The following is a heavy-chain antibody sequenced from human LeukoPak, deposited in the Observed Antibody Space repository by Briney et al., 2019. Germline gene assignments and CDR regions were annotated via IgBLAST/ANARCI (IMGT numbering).Heavy chain of an antibody. D-gene: IGHD6-19*01. CDR2: ISSCYSTI. Sequence: GGTLRLSCAASGFTISDYYISWIRQAQGTGLEWDSYISSCYSTIYYADSLKGRFTISRDNAKNSLYLQMNSLRAEDTAVYYCARRQRWLVQSYYYYGMDVWGQGTTVTVSS. J-gene: IGHJ6*02. CDR3: ARRQRWLVQSYYYYGMDV. CDR1: GFTISDYY. V-gene: IGHV3-11*01.